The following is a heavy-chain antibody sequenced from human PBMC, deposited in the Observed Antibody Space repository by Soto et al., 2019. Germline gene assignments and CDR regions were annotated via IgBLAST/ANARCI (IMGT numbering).Heavy chain of an antibody. V-gene: IGHV1-18*01. CDR3: ARGYSRGIVATSNWFDP. J-gene: IGHJ5*02. CDR1: GYTFTSYG. Sequence: ASVKVSCKASGYTFTSYGISWVRQASGQGLEWMGWISAYNGNTNYAQKLQGRVTMTTDTSTSTAYMELRSLRSDDTAVYYCARGYSRGIVATSNWFDPWGQGTLVTVS. CDR2: ISAYNGNT. D-gene: IGHD5-12*01.